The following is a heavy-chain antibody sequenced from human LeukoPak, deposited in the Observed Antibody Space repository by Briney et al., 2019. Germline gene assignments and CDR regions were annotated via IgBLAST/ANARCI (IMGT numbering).Heavy chain of an antibody. Sequence: GGSLRLSCAASGFTFSSYGMHWVRQAPGKGLEWVSSISSSSSYIYYADSVKGRFTISRDNAKNSLYLQMNSLRAEDTAVYYCARVGRGYYYDSSGYYVDYWGQGTLVTVSS. D-gene: IGHD3-22*01. CDR3: ARVGRGYYYDSSGYYVDY. J-gene: IGHJ4*02. CDR1: GFTFSSYG. V-gene: IGHV3-21*01. CDR2: ISSSSSYI.